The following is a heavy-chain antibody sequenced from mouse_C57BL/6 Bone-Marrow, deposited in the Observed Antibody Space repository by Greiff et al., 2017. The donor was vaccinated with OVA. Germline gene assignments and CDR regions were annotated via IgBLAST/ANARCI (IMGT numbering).Heavy chain of an antibody. CDR1: GYTFTSYW. Sequence: QVQLQQPGAELVMPGASVKLSCKASGYTFTSYWMHWVKQRPGQGLEWIGEIDPSDSYTNYNQKFKGKSTLTVDKSSSTAYMQLSSLTSEDSAVYYCARRGRGSSSYFDYWGQGTTLTVSS. CDR2: IDPSDSYT. D-gene: IGHD1-1*01. J-gene: IGHJ2*01. V-gene: IGHV1-69*01. CDR3: ARRGRGSSSYFDY.